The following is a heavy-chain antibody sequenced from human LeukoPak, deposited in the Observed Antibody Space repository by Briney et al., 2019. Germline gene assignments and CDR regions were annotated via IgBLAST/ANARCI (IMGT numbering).Heavy chain of an antibody. Sequence: GASVKVSCKASGYSFPNYGLNWVRQAPGQGPEWMGWINPNSGGTNYAQKFQGRVTMTRDTSISTAYMELSRLRSDDTAVYYCARGYSSGWYYDWGQGTLVTVSS. V-gene: IGHV1-2*02. J-gene: IGHJ4*02. CDR1: GYSFPNYG. CDR2: INPNSGGT. CDR3: ARGYSSGWYYD. D-gene: IGHD6-19*01.